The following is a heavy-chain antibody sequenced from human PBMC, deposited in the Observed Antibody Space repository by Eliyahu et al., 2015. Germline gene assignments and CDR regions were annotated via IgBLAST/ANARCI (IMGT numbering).Heavy chain of an antibody. CDR2: ISSSGSTI. J-gene: IGHJ6*02. CDR1: GFTFSSXE. Sequence: EVQLVESGGGLVQPGGSLRLSCAASGFTFSSXEMNWVRQAPGKGLEWVSYISSSGSTIYYADSVKGRFTISRDNAKNSLYLQMNSLRAEDTAVYYCAREKAAVRVYYYYGMDVWGQGTTVTVSS. CDR3: AREKAAVRVYYYYGMDV. D-gene: IGHD6-13*01. V-gene: IGHV3-48*03.